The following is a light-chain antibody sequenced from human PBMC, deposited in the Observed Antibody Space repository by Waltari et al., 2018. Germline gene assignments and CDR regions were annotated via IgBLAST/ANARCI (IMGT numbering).Light chain of an antibody. Sequence: QSALTQPASVSGSPGQSITISCSGTDSAVGAYDFVSWYQHHPAKAPTLIIYEVSNRPSGISNRFAASKSGNTASLTISGLQAEDEADYYCSSYTTSSAPGVFGTGTRVTVL. CDR2: EVS. V-gene: IGLV2-14*01. CDR1: DSAVGAYDF. CDR3: SSYTTSSAPGV. J-gene: IGLJ1*01.